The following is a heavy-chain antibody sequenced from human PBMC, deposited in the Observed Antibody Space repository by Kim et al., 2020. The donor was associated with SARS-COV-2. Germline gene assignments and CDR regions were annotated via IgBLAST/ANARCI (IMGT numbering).Heavy chain of an antibody. Sequence: GGSLRLSCAASGFTFSSYSMNWVRQAPGKGLEWVSSISSSSSYIYYADSVKGRFTISRDNAKNSLYLQMNSLRAEDTAVYYCARDQALDSSSWLPYHGYCGMDVWGQGTTVTVSS. CDR2: ISSSSSYI. CDR1: GFTFSSYS. V-gene: IGHV3-21*01. CDR3: ARDQALDSSSWLPYHGYCGMDV. D-gene: IGHD6-13*01. J-gene: IGHJ6*02.